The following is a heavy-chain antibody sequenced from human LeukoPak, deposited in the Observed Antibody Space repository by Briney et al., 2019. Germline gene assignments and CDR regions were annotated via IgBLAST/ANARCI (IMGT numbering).Heavy chain of an antibody. CDR2: IYSGGST. V-gene: IGHV3-53*01. D-gene: IGHD4-11*01. J-gene: IGHJ6*03. CDR1: GFTVSSNY. CDR3: ARDKYSNLYYYYYMDV. Sequence: GGSLRLSCAASGFTVSSNYMSWVRQAPGKGLEWVSVIYSGGSTYYADSVKGRFTISRDNSKNTLYLQMNSLRAEDTAVYYCARDKYSNLYYYYYMDVWGKGTTVTVSS.